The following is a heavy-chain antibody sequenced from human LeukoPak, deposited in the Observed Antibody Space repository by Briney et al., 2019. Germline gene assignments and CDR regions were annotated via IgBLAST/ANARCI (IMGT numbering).Heavy chain of an antibody. CDR2: IYHSGST. V-gene: IGHV4-4*02. J-gene: IGHJ4*02. D-gene: IGHD4-17*01. CDR3: ARVPDYGDYVSKYYFDY. Sequence: SETLSLTCAVSGGSISSSNWWSWVRQPPGEGLEWIGEIYHSGSTNYNPSLKSRDTISVDKSKNQFSLKLSSVTAADTAVYYCARVPDYGDYVSKYYFDYWGQGTLVTVSS. CDR1: GGSISSSNW.